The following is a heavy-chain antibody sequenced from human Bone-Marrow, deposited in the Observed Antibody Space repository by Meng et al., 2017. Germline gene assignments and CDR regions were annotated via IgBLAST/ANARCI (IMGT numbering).Heavy chain of an antibody. J-gene: IGHJ4*02. CDR2: IYYSGST. CDR3: ARVRAWMFDY. CDR1: GGSISSYY. Sequence: GSLRLSYTVSGGSISSYYWSWIRQPPGKGLEWIGYIYYSGSTNYNPSLKSRVTISVDTSKNQFSLKLSSVTAADTAVYYCARVRAWMFDYWGQGTLVTVSS. V-gene: IGHV4-59*01. D-gene: IGHD5-12*01.